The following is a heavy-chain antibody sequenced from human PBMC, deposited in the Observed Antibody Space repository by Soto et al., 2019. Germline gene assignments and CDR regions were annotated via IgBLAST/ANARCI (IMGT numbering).Heavy chain of an antibody. V-gene: IGHV5-10-1*01. D-gene: IGHD6-13*01. Sequence: PGESLKISCKGSGYSFTSYWISWVRQIPGKGLEWMGRIDPSDSYTNYSPSFQGHVTISADKSISTAYLQWSSLKASDTAMYYCTRHKGTAARGGMDVWGQGTTVTVSS. J-gene: IGHJ6*02. CDR1: GYSFTSYW. CDR2: IDPSDSYT. CDR3: TRHKGTAARGGMDV.